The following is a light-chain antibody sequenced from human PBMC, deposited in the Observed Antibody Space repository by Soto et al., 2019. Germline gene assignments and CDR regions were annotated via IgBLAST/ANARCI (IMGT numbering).Light chain of an antibody. J-gene: IGLJ1*01. CDR3: CSYTSSTSYV. V-gene: IGLV2-14*03. Sequence: QSALTQPASVSGSPGQSITISCTGTSSDVGGYNFVSWYQQYPGKAPKLMIHDVTNRPSGVSNRFSGSKSGTTASLTISGLQAEDEADYYCCSYTSSTSYVFGTGTKVTVL. CDR2: DVT. CDR1: SSDVGGYNF.